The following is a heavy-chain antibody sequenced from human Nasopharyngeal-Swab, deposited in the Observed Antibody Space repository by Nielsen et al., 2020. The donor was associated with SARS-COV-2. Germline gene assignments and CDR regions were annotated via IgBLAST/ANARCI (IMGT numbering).Heavy chain of an antibody. J-gene: IGHJ4*02. CDR3: VIFVGF. Sequence: SETLSLTCTVSGDSISRYYWSWIRQPPGKGLEWIGSFYYGGGTYYNPSLKSRVTISEDTSKTQFSLKLSSVTAADTAVYYCVIFVGFWGQGTLVTVSS. D-gene: IGHD2-21*01. CDR2: FYYGGGT. V-gene: IGHV4-59*04. CDR1: GDSISRYY.